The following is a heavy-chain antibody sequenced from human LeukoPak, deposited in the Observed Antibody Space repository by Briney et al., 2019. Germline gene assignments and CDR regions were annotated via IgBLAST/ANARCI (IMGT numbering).Heavy chain of an antibody. Sequence: GGSLRLSCAASGFTFSSYAMSWVRQAPGKGLEWVSAISGSGGSTYYADSVKGRFTISKDNSKNTLYLQMNSLRAEDTAVYYCARDLYVDIVAPSGMDVWGQGTTVTVSS. CDR3: ARDLYVDIVAPSGMDV. CDR2: ISGSGGST. D-gene: IGHD5-12*01. CDR1: GFTFSSYA. V-gene: IGHV3-23*01. J-gene: IGHJ6*02.